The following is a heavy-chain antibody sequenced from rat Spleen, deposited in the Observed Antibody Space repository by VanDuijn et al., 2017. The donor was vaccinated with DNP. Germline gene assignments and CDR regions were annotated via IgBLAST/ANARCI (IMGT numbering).Heavy chain of an antibody. CDR2: LSPSGGSS. J-gene: IGHJ3*01. D-gene: IGHD1-11*01. CDR1: GFSFSNYD. CDR3: TKTGGNWVAH. Sequence: EVQVVESGGGLVQPGRSLKVSCVASGFSFSNYDMAWVRQAPTKGLEWVASLSPSGGSSYYRDSVKGRFTISRDNAKPSLYLQMDSLRSEDTATYYCTKTGGNWVAHWGQGTLVTVSS. V-gene: IGHV5-27*01.